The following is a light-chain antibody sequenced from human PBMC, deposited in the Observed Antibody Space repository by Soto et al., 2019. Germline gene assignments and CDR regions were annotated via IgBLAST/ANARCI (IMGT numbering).Light chain of an antibody. V-gene: IGKV2-28*01. CDR1: QSLLHSNGNDF. CDR3: MQALQTPFT. J-gene: IGKJ3*01. CDR2: LGS. Sequence: EIVMTQSPLSLPATPGEPASISCRSSQSLLHSNGNDFLEWYLQKPGQSPQLLIYLGSNRASGVPDRFSGSGSGTDFTLKISRVEAEDVGVHYCMQALQTPFTFGPGTKVDIK.